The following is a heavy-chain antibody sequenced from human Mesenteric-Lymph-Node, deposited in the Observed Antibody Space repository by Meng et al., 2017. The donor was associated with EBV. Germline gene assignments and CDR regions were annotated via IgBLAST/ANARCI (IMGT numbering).Heavy chain of an antibody. CDR3: ARAGSSGWSDLDY. CDR2: INHSGST. V-gene: IGHV4-34*01. Sequence: QVQLQQWVAGLLKPSETLSLTCAVYGGSFGGYFWNWIRQPPGKGLEWIGEINHSGSTNYNPSLKSRVTISVDTSRNQFSLKLPSVTAADTAVYYCARAGSSGWSDLDYWGQGTLVTVSS. J-gene: IGHJ4*02. CDR1: GGSFGGYF. D-gene: IGHD6-19*01.